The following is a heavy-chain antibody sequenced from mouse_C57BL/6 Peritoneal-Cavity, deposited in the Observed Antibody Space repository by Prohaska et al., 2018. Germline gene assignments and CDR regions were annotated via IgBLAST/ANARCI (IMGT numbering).Heavy chain of an antibody. Sequence: EVPLQQSGPVLVKPGASVKMSCKASGYTFTDYYMHCVKQSHGNSLEWIGVINPYNCGTSYNQKFKGKATVTVDKTSSTAYMELNSLTSENSAVYYCASYYGSSHFDYWGQGTTLTVSS. CDR3: ASYYGSSHFDY. CDR1: GYTFTDYY. J-gene: IGHJ2*01. D-gene: IGHD1-1*01. V-gene: IGHV1-19*01. CDR2: INPYNCGT.